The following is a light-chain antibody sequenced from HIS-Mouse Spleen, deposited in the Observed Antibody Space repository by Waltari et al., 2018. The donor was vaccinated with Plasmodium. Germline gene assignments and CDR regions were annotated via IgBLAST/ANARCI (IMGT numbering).Light chain of an antibody. CDR1: ALPKKY. CDR2: EDS. Sequence: SYELTQPPSVSVAPGQTARITCCGDALPKKYAYWYQQNSGQAPVLVIYEDSKRPSGIPERFSGSSSGTMATLTISGAQVEDEADYYCYSTDSSGNHRVFGGGTKLTVL. V-gene: IGLV3-10*01. CDR3: YSTDSSGNHRV. J-gene: IGLJ3*02.